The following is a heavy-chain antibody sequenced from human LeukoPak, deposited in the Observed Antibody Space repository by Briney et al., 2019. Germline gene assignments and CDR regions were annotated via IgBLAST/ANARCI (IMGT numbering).Heavy chain of an antibody. J-gene: IGHJ4*02. Sequence: KSGGSLRLSCTASGFTFSTYNMNWVRQAPGKGLEWVGRIKSKTDGGTTDFAAPVKGRFTISRDDSKNTLYLQMNSLKTEDTAVYYCTAVDFDYWGQGTLVTVSS. CDR3: TAVDFDY. CDR1: GFTFSTYN. D-gene: IGHD4-23*01. V-gene: IGHV3-15*01. CDR2: IKSKTDGGTT.